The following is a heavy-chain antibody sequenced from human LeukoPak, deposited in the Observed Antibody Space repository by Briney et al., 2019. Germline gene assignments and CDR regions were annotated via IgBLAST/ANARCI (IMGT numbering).Heavy chain of an antibody. Sequence: PGGSLRLSCAASGFTFSSYWMSWVRQAPGKGLEWVANIKQDGSEKYYVDSVKGRFTISRDNAKNSLYLQMNSLRAEDTAVYYCARVRIAAAGRGYFDFWGQGTLVTVSS. CDR1: GFTFSSYW. D-gene: IGHD6-13*01. V-gene: IGHV3-7*01. CDR3: ARVRIAAAGRGYFDF. CDR2: IKQDGSEK. J-gene: IGHJ4*02.